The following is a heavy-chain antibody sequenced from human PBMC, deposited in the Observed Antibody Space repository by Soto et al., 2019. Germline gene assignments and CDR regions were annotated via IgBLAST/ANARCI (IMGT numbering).Heavy chain of an antibody. D-gene: IGHD2-2*01. Sequence: ETLSLTCTVSGGSISSSSYYWGWIRQPPGKGMAWIGSIYYSGSTYYNPSLKSRVTISVDTSKNQFSLKLSSVTAADTAVYYCARLLPRYCSSTSCPPDWFDPWGQGTLVTVSS. CDR1: GGSISSSSYY. CDR2: IYYSGST. CDR3: ARLLPRYCSSTSCPPDWFDP. V-gene: IGHV4-39*01. J-gene: IGHJ5*02.